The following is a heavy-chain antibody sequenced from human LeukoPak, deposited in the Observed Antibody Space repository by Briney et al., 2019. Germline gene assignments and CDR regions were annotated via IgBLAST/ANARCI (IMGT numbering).Heavy chain of an antibody. D-gene: IGHD2-15*01. Sequence: GESLKISCEGSGYSFTSYWIGWVSQMPGKGLEWMGIIYPGDSDTRYSPSFQGQVTISADKSISTAYLQWSSLKASDTAMYYCARRCSGGSCYGGIDYWGQGTLVTVSS. CDR1: GYSFTSYW. CDR3: ARRCSGGSCYGGIDY. V-gene: IGHV5-51*01. CDR2: IYPGDSDT. J-gene: IGHJ4*02.